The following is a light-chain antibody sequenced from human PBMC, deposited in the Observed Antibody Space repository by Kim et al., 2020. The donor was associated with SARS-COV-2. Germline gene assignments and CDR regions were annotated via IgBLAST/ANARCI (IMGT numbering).Light chain of an antibody. CDR2: YDS. CDR1: GIGSKS. V-gene: IGLV3-21*04. CDR3: QVWDSSSDHRVV. J-gene: IGLJ2*01. Sequence: PGKTARITCGGTGIGSKSVHWYQEKPGQAPVLVISYDSDRPSGIPERFSGSNSGNTATLTISRVEAGDEADYYCQVWDSSSDHRVVFGGGTQLTVL.